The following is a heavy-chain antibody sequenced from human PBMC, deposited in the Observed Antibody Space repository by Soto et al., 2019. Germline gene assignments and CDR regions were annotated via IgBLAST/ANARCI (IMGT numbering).Heavy chain of an antibody. CDR1: GYSFAGYW. D-gene: IGHD3-22*01. V-gene: IGHV5-10-1*01. CDR2: IDPSDSQT. Sequence: PGESLKISCQGSGYSFAGYWITWVRQKPSKGLEWMGRIDPSDSQTYYSPSFRGHVTISVTKSITTVFLQWSSLRASDTAMYYCARQIYDSDTGPNFQYYFDSWGQGTPVTVSS. J-gene: IGHJ4*02. CDR3: ARQIYDSDTGPNFQYYFDS.